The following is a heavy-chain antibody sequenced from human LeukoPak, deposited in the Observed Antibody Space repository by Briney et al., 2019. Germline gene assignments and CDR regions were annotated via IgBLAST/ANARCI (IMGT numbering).Heavy chain of an antibody. Sequence: PSETLSLTCTVSGGSISSYWSWIRQSPGKGLEWIGYIYYSGSTNYNPSLKSRVSISVDTSKNQFSLKLSSVTAADTAVYYCARAPNLGYCSGGSCYSGNWFDPWGQGTLVTVSS. D-gene: IGHD2-15*01. V-gene: IGHV4-59*12. CDR2: IYYSGST. CDR3: ARAPNLGYCSGGSCYSGNWFDP. CDR1: GGSISSY. J-gene: IGHJ5*02.